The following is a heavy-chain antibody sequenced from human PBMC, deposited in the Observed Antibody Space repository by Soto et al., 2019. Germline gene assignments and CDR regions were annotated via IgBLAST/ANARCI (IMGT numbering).Heavy chain of an antibody. Sequence: GESLKISCKGSGYIFTNYCITWVRQMPGKGLDWMGRIDPSDSHTNYSPSFQGHVTMSADKSISTAYLQWSSLKPSDTAMYYCARHASYFVSSGYWDTYWRQGTRVTVSS. CDR1: GYIFTNYC. V-gene: IGHV5-10-1*01. CDR2: IDPSDSHT. J-gene: IGHJ4*02. CDR3: ARHASYFVSSGYWDTY. D-gene: IGHD3-22*01.